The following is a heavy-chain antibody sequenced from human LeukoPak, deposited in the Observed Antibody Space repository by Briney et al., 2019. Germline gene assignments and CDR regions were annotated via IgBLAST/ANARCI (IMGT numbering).Heavy chain of an antibody. D-gene: IGHD6-19*01. CDR3: AKGGIAVAALDY. CDR1: GFTFSSYA. Sequence: GGSLRLSCAASGFTFSSYAMSWVRQAPGKGLEWVAVISYDGSNKYYADSVKGRFTISRDNSKNTLYLQMNSLRAEDTAVYYCAKGGIAVAALDYWGQGTLVTVSS. CDR2: ISYDGSNK. J-gene: IGHJ4*02. V-gene: IGHV3-30*18.